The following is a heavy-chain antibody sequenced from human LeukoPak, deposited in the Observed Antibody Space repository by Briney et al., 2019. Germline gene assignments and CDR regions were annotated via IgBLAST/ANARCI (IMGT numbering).Heavy chain of an antibody. J-gene: IGHJ6*02. CDR3: ARGLGDFWSGYYTQYYYYYYGVDV. Sequence: ASVKVSCKASGYTFTSYDINWVRQATGQGLEWMRWMNPNSGNTGYAQKFQGRVTMTRNTSISTAYMELSSLRSKDTAVYYCARGLGDFWSGYYTQYYYYYYGVDVWGQGTTVTVSS. V-gene: IGHV1-8*01. D-gene: IGHD3-3*01. CDR1: GYTFTSYD. CDR2: MNPNSGNT.